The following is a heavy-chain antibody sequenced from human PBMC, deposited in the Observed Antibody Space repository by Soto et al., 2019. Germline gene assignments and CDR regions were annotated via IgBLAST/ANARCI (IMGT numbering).Heavy chain of an antibody. D-gene: IGHD6-19*01. V-gene: IGHV6-1*01. Sequence: QVQLQQSGPGLVKPSQTLSLICAISGDSVSSDSATWNWIRQSPSRGHEWLGRTYYRSKWYNDYAVSVKSRIAITPATSKNQLSLQLNSVTPEDTAVYFCARDSSGWHWYFDLWGRGTLVTVSS. J-gene: IGHJ2*01. CDR3: ARDSSGWHWYFDL. CDR1: GDSVSSDSAT. CDR2: TYYRSKWYN.